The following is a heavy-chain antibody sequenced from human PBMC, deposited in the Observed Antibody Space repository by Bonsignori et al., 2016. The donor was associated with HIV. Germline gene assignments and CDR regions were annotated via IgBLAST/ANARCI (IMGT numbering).Heavy chain of an antibody. Sequence: WIRQPPGKGLEWVAVIGYAGSNKYYADSVRGRFTISRDNSKNMLYLQMTSLRAEDTAVYYCAKDLGKGYYYAHMDVWGKGTTVTVSS. V-gene: IGHV3-33*06. J-gene: IGHJ6*03. CDR2: IGYAGSNK. D-gene: IGHD3-22*01. CDR3: AKDLGKGYYYAHMDV.